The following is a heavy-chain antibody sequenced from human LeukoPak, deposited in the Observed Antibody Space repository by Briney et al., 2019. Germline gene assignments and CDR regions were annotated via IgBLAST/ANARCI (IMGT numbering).Heavy chain of an antibody. V-gene: IGHV3-64*01. Sequence: GRSLRLSCAASGFIFSSFVMHWVRQAPGKAPEYVSAITSNGDRTYYANSVRGRFTMSRDNSKNRLYLQMGSLRADDMAVYYCARAENRGSYSYWGQGTLVTVSS. CDR3: ARAENRGSYSY. CDR1: GFIFSSFV. D-gene: IGHD1-26*01. CDR2: ITSNGDRT. J-gene: IGHJ4*02.